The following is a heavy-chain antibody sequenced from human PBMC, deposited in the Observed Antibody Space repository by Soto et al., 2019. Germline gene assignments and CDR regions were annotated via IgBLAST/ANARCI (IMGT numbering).Heavy chain of an antibody. CDR1: GGTFSSYA. Sequence: QVQLVQSGAEVKKPGSSVKVSCKASGGTFSSYAISWVRQAPGQGLEWMGGIIPIFGTANYAQKFQGRVTITPDESTSTGYMELSSLRSEDTAVYYCARSYCSGGSCYATKDYYYGMDVWGQGTTVTVSS. CDR2: IIPIFGTA. D-gene: IGHD2-15*01. J-gene: IGHJ6*02. V-gene: IGHV1-69*05. CDR3: ARSYCSGGSCYATKDYYYGMDV.